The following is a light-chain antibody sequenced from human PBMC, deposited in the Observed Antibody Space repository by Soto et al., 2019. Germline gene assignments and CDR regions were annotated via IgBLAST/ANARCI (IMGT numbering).Light chain of an antibody. CDR3: CSYAGSSTLGV. CDR1: SSDVGSYKL. CDR2: EVS. Sequence: QSVLTQPASVSGSPGQSITISCTGTSSDVGSYKLVSWYQQHPGKAPKLMIYEVSKRPSGVSNRFSGSKSGNTASLTISGLQAEDEADYYCCSYAGSSTLGVFGTGTKLTVL. V-gene: IGLV2-23*02. J-gene: IGLJ1*01.